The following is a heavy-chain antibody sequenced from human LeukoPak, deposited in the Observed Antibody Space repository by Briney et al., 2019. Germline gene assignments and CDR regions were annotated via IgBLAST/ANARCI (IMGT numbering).Heavy chain of an antibody. CDR3: AQLGEALSRPDP. CDR1: GGTFSSYA. V-gene: IGHV1-69*06. CDR2: IIPIFGTA. J-gene: IGHJ5*02. Sequence: ASVKVSCKASGGTFSSYAISWVRQAPGQGLEWMGGIIPIFGTANYAQKFQGRVTITADKSTSTAYMELSSLRSEDTAVYYCAQLGEALSRPDPWGQGTLVTVSS. D-gene: IGHD3-16*02.